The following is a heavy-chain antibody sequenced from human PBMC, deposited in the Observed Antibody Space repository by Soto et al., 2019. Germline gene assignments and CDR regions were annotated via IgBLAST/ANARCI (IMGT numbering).Heavy chain of an antibody. CDR1: GYTFTSYD. D-gene: IGHD3-9*01. J-gene: IGHJ6*03. CDR2: MNPNSGNT. CDR3: ARDGILTGYYLSYYYYYMDV. V-gene: IGHV1-8*01. Sequence: GASVKVSCKASGYTFTSYDINWVRQATGQGLEWMGWMNPNSGNTGYAQKFQGRVTMTRNTSISTAYMELSSLRSEDTAVYYCARDGILTGYYLSYYYYYMDVWGKGTTVTVSS.